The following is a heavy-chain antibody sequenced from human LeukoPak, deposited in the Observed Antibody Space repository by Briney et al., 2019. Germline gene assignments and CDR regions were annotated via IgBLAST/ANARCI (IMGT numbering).Heavy chain of an antibody. CDR1: GFTFSSYE. D-gene: IGHD6-19*01. J-gene: IGHJ4*02. CDR2: ISSSGSTI. CDR3: ARVITGYSSGWYSSNLGGYFDY. Sequence: GGYLRLSCAASGFTFSSYEMNWVRQAPGKGLEWVSYISSSGSTIYYADSVKGRFTISRDNAKNSLYLQMNSLRAEDTAVYYCARVITGYSSGWYSSNLGGYFDYWGQGTLVTVSS. V-gene: IGHV3-48*03.